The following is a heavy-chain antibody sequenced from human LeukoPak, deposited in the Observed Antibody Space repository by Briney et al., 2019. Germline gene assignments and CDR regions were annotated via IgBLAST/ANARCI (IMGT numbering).Heavy chain of an antibody. D-gene: IGHD3-10*01. CDR1: GYTFTSYV. CDR3: ARLWFGELSAGHYFDF. V-gene: IGHV1-18*01. Sequence: ASVKVSCKASGYTFTSYVISWVRQAPGQGLEWMGWISAYNGNTNYAQKLQGRVTMTTDTSTSTTYMELRSLRSDDPAVSYCARLWFGELSAGHYFDFWGQGTLVTVSS. CDR2: ISAYNGNT. J-gene: IGHJ4*02.